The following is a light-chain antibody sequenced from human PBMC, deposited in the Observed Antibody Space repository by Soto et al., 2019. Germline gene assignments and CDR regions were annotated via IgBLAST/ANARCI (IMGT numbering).Light chain of an antibody. CDR2: YVV. CDR1: KSDIGVYDF. CDR3: KSYAGRNTYV. J-gene: IGLJ1*01. Sequence: QSALTQPPSASGSPGQSVTISCTGTKSDIGVYDFVSWYQHHPGKAPRLINYYVVQRPAGVPGRFSGSKAGNTASLTVSGLQAADEADYFGKSYAGRNTYVFGSGTKVTVL. V-gene: IGLV2-8*01.